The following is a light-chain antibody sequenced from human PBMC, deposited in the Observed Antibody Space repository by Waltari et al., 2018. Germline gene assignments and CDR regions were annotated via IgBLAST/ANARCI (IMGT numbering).Light chain of an antibody. V-gene: IGLV3-19*01. CDR3: NSRDSSGNHLV. J-gene: IGLJ2*01. Sequence: SSELTQDPAVSMALGQTVRITCQGDSLRSYYASWYQQKPGQAPVLVIYGKNNRPSGTPDRFSGSSSGNTASLTITGAQAEDEADYYCNSRDSSGNHLVFGGGTKLTVL. CDR1: SLRSYY. CDR2: GKN.